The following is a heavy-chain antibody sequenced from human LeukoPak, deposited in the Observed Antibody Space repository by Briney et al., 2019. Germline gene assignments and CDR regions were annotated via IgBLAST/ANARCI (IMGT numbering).Heavy chain of an antibody. CDR3: ARKDGYSYGSPDY. Sequence: HPGGSLRLSCAASGFTFSSYAMSWVRQAPGKGLEWVSAISGSGGSTYYADSVKGRFTISRDNSKNTLYLQMNSLRAEDTAVYYCARKDGYSYGSPDYWGQGTLVTVSS. CDR1: GFTFSSYA. D-gene: IGHD5-18*01. J-gene: IGHJ4*02. V-gene: IGHV3-23*01. CDR2: ISGSGGST.